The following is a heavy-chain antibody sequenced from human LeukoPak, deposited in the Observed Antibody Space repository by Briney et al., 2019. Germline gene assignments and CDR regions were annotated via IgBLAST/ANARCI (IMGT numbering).Heavy chain of an antibody. CDR1: GFTFSSYA. Sequence: GGSLRLSCAASGFTFSSYAMHWVRQAPGKGLEWVAVISYDGSNKYYADSVKGRFTISRDNSKNTLYLQMNSLRAEDTAVYYCARDEDYCGSGTPGDYWGQGTLVTVSS. J-gene: IGHJ4*02. CDR2: ISYDGSNK. V-gene: IGHV3-30*04. CDR3: ARDEDYCGSGTPGDY. D-gene: IGHD3-10*01.